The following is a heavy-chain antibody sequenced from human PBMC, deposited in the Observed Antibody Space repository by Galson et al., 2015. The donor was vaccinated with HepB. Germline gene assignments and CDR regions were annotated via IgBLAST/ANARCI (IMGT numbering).Heavy chain of an antibody. V-gene: IGHV7-4-1*02. D-gene: IGHD3-10*01. Sequence: SVKVSCKASGYTFTSYAMNWVRQAPGQGLEWMGWINTNTGNPTYAQGFTGRFVFSLDTSVSTAYLQISSLKAEDTAVYYCARGPAWIYGSGSYSWGVFDYWGQGTLVTVSS. J-gene: IGHJ4*02. CDR1: GYTFTSYA. CDR3: ARGPAWIYGSGSYSWGVFDY. CDR2: INTNTGNP.